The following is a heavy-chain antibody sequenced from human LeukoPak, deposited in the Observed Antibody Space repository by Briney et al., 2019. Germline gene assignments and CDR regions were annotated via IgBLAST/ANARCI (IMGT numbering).Heavy chain of an antibody. CDR2: INPRDGGT. D-gene: IGHD2-15*01. J-gene: IGHJ4*02. CDR3: AREGNGLLSKDLDY. CDR1: GYTFTDYY. Sequence: ASVKVSCKGSGYTFTDYYLHWVRQAPGQGLEWVGYINPRDGGTSSPPNFRGRVTMTTDASSSTVYMELSRLTSDDTAIYCAREGNGLLSKDLDYWGQGTLVTVSS. V-gene: IGHV1-2*02.